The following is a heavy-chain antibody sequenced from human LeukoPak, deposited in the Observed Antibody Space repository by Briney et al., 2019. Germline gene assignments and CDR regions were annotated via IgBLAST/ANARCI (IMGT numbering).Heavy chain of an antibody. V-gene: IGHV1-46*01. CDR2: INPSGGST. Sequence: ASVKVSCKASGGTFSSYAISWVRQAPGQGLEWMGIINPSGGSTSYAQKFQGRVTMTRDTSTSTVYMELSSLRSEDTAVYYCARDQYSSSSNYYYYYGMDVWGQGTTVTVSS. J-gene: IGHJ6*02. CDR1: GGTFSSYA. D-gene: IGHD6-6*01. CDR3: ARDQYSSSSNYYYYYGMDV.